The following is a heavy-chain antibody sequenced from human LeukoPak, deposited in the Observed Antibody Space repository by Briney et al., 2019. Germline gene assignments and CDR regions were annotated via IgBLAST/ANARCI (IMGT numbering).Heavy chain of an antibody. CDR1: GGSLSSYY. CDR2: IYTSGST. V-gene: IGHV4-4*07. Sequence: SETLSLTCTVSGGSLSSYYWSWVRQPAGKGLEGIGRIYTSGSTNYNPSLTSRVTMSVDTSKNQFSLKLSSVTAADTAVYYCARERAERGDYVWGSYRRGEPFDYWGQGTLVTVSS. J-gene: IGHJ4*02. CDR3: ARERAERGDYVWGSYRRGEPFDY. D-gene: IGHD3-16*02.